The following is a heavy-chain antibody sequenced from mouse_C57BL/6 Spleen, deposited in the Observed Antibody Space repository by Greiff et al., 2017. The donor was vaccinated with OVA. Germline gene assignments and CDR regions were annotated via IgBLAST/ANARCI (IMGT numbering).Heavy chain of an antibody. J-gene: IGHJ2*01. CDR3: ARQDYYGSRCFFDY. Sequence: VQLKQSGPELVKPGASVKISCKASGYSFTDYNMNWVKQSNGKSLEWIGVINPNYGTTSYNQKFKGKATLTVDQSSSTAYMQLNSLTSEDSAVYYCARQDYYGSRCFFDYWGQGTTLTVSS. V-gene: IGHV1-39*01. CDR1: GYSFTDYN. CDR2: INPNYGTT. D-gene: IGHD1-1*01.